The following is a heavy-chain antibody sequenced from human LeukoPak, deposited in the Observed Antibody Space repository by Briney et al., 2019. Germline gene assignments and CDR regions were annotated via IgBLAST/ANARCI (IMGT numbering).Heavy chain of an antibody. Sequence: DPSETLSLTCTVSGGSISSSSYYWGWIRQPPGKGLEWIGSIYYSGSTYYNPSLKSRVTISVDTSKNQFSLKLSSVTAADTAVYYCARVQVLINWFDPWGQGTLVTVSS. V-gene: IGHV4-39*07. D-gene: IGHD2-8*01. CDR2: IYYSGST. CDR3: ARVQVLINWFDP. J-gene: IGHJ5*02. CDR1: GGSISSSSYY.